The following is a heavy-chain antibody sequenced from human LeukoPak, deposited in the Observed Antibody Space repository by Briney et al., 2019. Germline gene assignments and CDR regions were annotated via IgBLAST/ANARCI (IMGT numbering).Heavy chain of an antibody. J-gene: IGHJ3*02. D-gene: IGHD3-22*01. CDR1: GGSMSSYY. CDR2: IYYSGST. CDR3: ASHYYDSSGYLRGDAFDI. V-gene: IGHV4-59*08. Sequence: KPSETLSLTCTVSGGSMSSYYWSWIRQPPGKGLEWIGYIYYSGSTNYNPSLKSRVTISVDTSKNQFSLKLSSVTAADTAVYYCASHYYDSSGYLRGDAFDIWGQGTMVTVSS.